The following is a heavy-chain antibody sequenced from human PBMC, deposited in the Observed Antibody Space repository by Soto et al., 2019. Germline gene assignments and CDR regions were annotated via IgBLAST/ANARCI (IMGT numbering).Heavy chain of an antibody. CDR2: VSSSGGTT. D-gene: IGHD3-10*01. Sequence: PGGSLRLSCAASGFTFSNYAMTWVRQAPGKGLEWVSSVSSSGGTTYYADSVKGRFTISRDNSKNTLYLQMNSLRAEDTAVYYCAKDLGSGTYYLYYFDNWGQGTLVTVSS. V-gene: IGHV3-23*01. CDR3: AKDLGSGTYYLYYFDN. J-gene: IGHJ4*02. CDR1: GFTFSNYA.